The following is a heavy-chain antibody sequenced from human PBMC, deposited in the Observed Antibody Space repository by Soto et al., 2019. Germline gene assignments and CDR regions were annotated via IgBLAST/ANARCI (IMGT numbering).Heavy chain of an antibody. Sequence: GGSLRLSCAASGFTFSSYAMSWVRQAPGKGLEWVSAISGSGGSTYYADSVKGRFTISRDNSKNTLYLQMNSLRAEDTAVYYCAKPHLTGSPQKSFFDYWGQGTLVTVSS. CDR2: ISGSGGST. J-gene: IGHJ4*02. D-gene: IGHD3-9*01. V-gene: IGHV3-23*01. CDR1: GFTFSSYA. CDR3: AKPHLTGSPQKSFFDY.